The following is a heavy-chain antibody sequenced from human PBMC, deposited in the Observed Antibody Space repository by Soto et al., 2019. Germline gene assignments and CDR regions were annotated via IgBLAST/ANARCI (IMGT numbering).Heavy chain of an antibody. J-gene: IGHJ5*02. D-gene: IGHD6-19*01. CDR2: TYYRSKWYN. Sequence: QVQLQQSGPGLVKPSQTLSLTCAISGDSVSSNSAAWNWIRQSPSRGLEWLGRTYYRSKWYNDYAVSVKSRIPITPDTSKTQFSLQLNSVTPEDTAVYYCARSVVAVAGTKAWFDPWGQGTLVTVSS. CDR1: GDSVSSNSAA. CDR3: ARSVVAVAGTKAWFDP. V-gene: IGHV6-1*01.